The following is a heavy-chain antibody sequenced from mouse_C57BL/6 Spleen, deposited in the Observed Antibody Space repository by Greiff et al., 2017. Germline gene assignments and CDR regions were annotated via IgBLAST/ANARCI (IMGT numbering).Heavy chain of an antibody. D-gene: IGHD2-4*01. V-gene: IGHV5-9-1*02. J-gene: IGHJ2*01. CDR2: ISSGGDYI. Sequence: DVHLVESGEGLVKPGGSLKLSCAASGFTFSSYAMSWVRQTPEKRLEWVAYISSGGDYIYYADTVKGRFTISRDNARNTLYLQMSSLKSEDTAMYYCTRDGYYDYDSFDYWGQGTTLTVSS. CDR3: TRDGYYDYDSFDY. CDR1: GFTFSSYA.